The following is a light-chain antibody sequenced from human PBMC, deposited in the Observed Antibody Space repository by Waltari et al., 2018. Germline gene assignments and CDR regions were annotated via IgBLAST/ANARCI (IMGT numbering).Light chain of an antibody. J-gene: IGKJ1*01. CDR1: QSVSSY. Sequence: IILTQSPATLSLSPGERATLSCRASQSVSSYLAWYQQKPGQAPRLLMYGASTRATGIPDRFSGSGSGTEFTLTISSLEPEDFAVYYCQRYSSSPWAFGQGT. CDR3: QRYSSSPWA. V-gene: IGKV3-20*01. CDR2: GAS.